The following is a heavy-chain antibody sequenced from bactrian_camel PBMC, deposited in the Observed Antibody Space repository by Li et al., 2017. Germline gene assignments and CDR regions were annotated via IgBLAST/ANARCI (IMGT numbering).Heavy chain of an antibody. D-gene: IGHD5*01. CDR3: AADYGLGTSLVANEYNY. CDR2: IISSGTT. J-gene: IGHJ4*01. CDR1: GYTYSSNC. Sequence: HVQLVESGGGSVQPGGSLRLSCDASGYTYSSNCMGWFRQAPGKEREGVAIISSGTTSYADSVKGRFTISQDSARNTVYLQMYSLKPEDTAMYYCAADYGLGTSLVANEYNYWGQGTQVTVS. V-gene: IGHV3S53*01.